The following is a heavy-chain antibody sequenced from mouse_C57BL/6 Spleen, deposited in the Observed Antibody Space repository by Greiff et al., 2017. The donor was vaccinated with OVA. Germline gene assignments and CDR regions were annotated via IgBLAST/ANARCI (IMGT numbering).Heavy chain of an antibody. Sequence: VHLVESGPELVKPGASVKISCKASGYAFSSSWMNWVKQRPGKGLEWIGRIYPGDGDTNYNGKFKGKATLTADKSSSTAYMQRSSLTSEDSAVYFCARDMDGRGFAYWGQGTLVTVSA. CDR1: GYAFSSSW. CDR3: ARDMDGRGFAY. D-gene: IGHD2-3*01. V-gene: IGHV1-82*01. J-gene: IGHJ3*01. CDR2: IYPGDGDT.